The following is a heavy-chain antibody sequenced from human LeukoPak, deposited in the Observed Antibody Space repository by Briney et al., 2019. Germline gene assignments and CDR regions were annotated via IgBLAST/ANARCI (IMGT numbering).Heavy chain of an antibody. CDR1: GITFSTFG. Sequence: GGSLRLSCEVSGITFSTFGTHWVRQAPGKGLEWVAVIWYDGSHKEYADSVRGRVTISRDNSKNTLYLQMKSLRAEDTAVYYCARDGHGMDVWGQGTTVTVSS. V-gene: IGHV3-33*01. CDR3: ARDGHGMDV. CDR2: IWYDGSHK. J-gene: IGHJ6*02.